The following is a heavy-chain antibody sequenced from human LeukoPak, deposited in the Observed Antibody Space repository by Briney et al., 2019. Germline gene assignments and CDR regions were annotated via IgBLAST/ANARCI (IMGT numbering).Heavy chain of an antibody. CDR1: GFTFSTNA. CDR3: AKDGTSGTWDN. J-gene: IGHJ4*02. D-gene: IGHD1-1*01. Sequence: GGSLRLSCVASGFTFSTNAMSWVRQAPGKGLEGVSAISGGGGSTFYADSVKGRFTISRDNSKSTLYLQLNSLKTEDTALYYCAKDGTSGTWDNWGQGTLVTVSS. CDR2: ISGGGGST. V-gene: IGHV3-23*01.